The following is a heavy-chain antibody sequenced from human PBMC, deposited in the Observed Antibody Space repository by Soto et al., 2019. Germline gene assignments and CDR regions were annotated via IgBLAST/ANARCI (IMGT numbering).Heavy chain of an antibody. Sequence: EVHLLESGGGLVQPGGSMRLSCVASGFTFSSDTMYWVRQVPGKGLAWVSDISESGAITHYADSVKGRFTISRDDPKSTLYLQMQPLRGDDTAVYYCAKAQYTGISKTLDYWGQGTLVTAST. D-gene: IGHD1-26*01. CDR3: AKAQYTGISKTLDY. CDR2: ISESGAIT. CDR1: GFTFSSDT. J-gene: IGHJ4*02. V-gene: IGHV3-23*01.